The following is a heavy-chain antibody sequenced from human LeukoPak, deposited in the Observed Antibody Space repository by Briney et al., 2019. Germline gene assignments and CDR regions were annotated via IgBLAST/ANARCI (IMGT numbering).Heavy chain of an antibody. J-gene: IGHJ5*02. CDR2: ISYDGYNK. V-gene: IGHV3-30*18. CDR3: AKVALSGNCLDL. CDR1: GFTFSSYG. D-gene: IGHD1-26*01. Sequence: GRSLRLSCAASGFTFSSYGMHWVRQAPGKGLEWVAVISYDGYNKYYADSVKGRFTTSRDISKNTLYLQMNSLRAEDTAVYYCAKVALSGNCLDLWGQGTLVTVSS.